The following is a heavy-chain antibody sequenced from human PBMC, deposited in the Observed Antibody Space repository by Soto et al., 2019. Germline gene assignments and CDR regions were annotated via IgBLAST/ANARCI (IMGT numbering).Heavy chain of an antibody. V-gene: IGHV1-69*12. CDR1: GGTFSSYA. CDR2: IIPIFGTA. Sequence: QVQLVQSGAEVKKPGSSVKVSCKASGGTFSSYAINWVRQAPGQGLEWMGGIIPIFGTANYAQKFQGRVTITADDSTSTAYMAMSSLRSEDTAVYYCARGSGGSSYYYYGMDVWGQGTTVTVSS. D-gene: IGHD2-15*01. J-gene: IGHJ6*02. CDR3: ARGSGGSSYYYYGMDV.